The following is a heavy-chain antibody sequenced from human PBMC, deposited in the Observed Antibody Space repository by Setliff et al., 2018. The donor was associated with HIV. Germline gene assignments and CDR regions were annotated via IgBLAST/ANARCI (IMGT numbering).Heavy chain of an antibody. CDR3: ATYSAGEGGRGH. CDR1: GDSIGAYH. D-gene: IGHD2-15*01. CDR2: IHSSGTT. Sequence: SETLSLTCSVSGDSIGAYHWSWIRQPPGRGLEWIGYIHSSGTTHCNPSLSSRVTISFDASKKYFSLKLTSVTAADTAMYYCATYSAGEGGRGHWGQGTLVTVSS. J-gene: IGHJ4*02. V-gene: IGHV4-59*01.